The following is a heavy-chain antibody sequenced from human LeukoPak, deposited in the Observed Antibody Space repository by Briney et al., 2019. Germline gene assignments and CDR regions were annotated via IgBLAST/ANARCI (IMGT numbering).Heavy chain of an antibody. CDR1: GFTFDDYA. J-gene: IGHJ6*03. D-gene: IGHD4-17*01. CDR3: AKDYRETTVTTRYYYYYMDV. CDR2: ISWNSGSI. Sequence: GGSLRLSCAASGFTFDDYAMHWVRHAPGKGLEWVSGISWNSGSIGYADSVKGRFTISRDNAKNSLYLQMNSLRAEDTALYYCAKDYRETTVTTRYYYYYMDVWGKGTTVTVSS. V-gene: IGHV3-9*01.